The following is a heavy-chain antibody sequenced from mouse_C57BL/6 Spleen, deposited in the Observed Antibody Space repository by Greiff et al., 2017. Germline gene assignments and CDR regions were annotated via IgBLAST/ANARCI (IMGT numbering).Heavy chain of an antibody. Sequence: QVQLQQPGAELVKPGASVKLSCKASGYTFTSYWMHWVKQRPGQGLEWIGMIHPNSGSTNYNEKFKSKATLTVDKSSSTAYMQLSSLTSEDSAVSYCARSQGLYYDYDVDWFAYWGQGTLVTVSA. J-gene: IGHJ3*01. CDR3: ARSQGLYYDYDVDWFAY. D-gene: IGHD2-4*01. CDR1: GYTFTSYW. V-gene: IGHV1-64*01. CDR2: IHPNSGST.